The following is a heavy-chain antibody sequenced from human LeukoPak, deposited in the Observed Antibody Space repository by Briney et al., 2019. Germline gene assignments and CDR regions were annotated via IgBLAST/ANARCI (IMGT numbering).Heavy chain of an antibody. V-gene: IGHV4-34*01. CDR3: ARVGYCSGGGCYGLDY. CDR1: GGSISDYY. CDR2: IKPSGSI. Sequence: SETLSLTCTVSGGSISDYYLTWIRQPPEKGLEWIGEIKPSGSINYNPSLKSRVTISVDTSKNQFSLNLNSVTAADTAVYYCARVGYCSGGGCYGLDYWGQGTLVTVSS. D-gene: IGHD2-15*01. J-gene: IGHJ4*02.